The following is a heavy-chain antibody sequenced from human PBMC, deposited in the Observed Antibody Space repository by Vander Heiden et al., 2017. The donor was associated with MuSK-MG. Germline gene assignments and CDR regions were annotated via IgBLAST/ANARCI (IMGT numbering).Heavy chain of an antibody. CDR1: GGTFSSYA. V-gene: IGHV1-69*01. D-gene: IGHD3-10*01. Sequence: QVQLVQSGAEVKKPGSSVKVSCKASGGTFSSYAISWVRQAPGQGLEWMGGIIPIFGTANYAQKFQGRVTITADESTSTAYRELSSLRSEDTAVYYCARAFITMVRGVMGAFDIWGQGTMVTVSS. CDR3: ARAFITMVRGVMGAFDI. J-gene: IGHJ3*02. CDR2: IIPIFGTA.